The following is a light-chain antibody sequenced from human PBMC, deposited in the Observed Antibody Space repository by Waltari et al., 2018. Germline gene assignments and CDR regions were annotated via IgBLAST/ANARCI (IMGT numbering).Light chain of an antibody. Sequence: QSALTQPASVSGSPGQSITISCTGTRSVVGGYNYVSWYHQHPGKAPKLMIYDVSTRPSGVSNRFSGSKSGNTASLTISGLQAEDEADYYCSSYTSSSKNVFGSGTKVTVL. CDR1: RSVVGGYNY. V-gene: IGLV2-14*03. CDR2: DVS. J-gene: IGLJ6*01. CDR3: SSYTSSSKNV.